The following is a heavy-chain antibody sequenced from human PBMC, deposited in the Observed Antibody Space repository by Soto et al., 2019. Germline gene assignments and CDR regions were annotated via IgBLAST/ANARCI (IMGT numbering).Heavy chain of an antibody. CDR1: GGTLSSYA. D-gene: IGHD2-21*02. CDR3: ARGPGGSPYCGGDCYLDYYGMDV. V-gene: IGHV1-69*13. CDR2: IIPIFGTA. Sequence: SVKVSCKASGGTLSSYAISWVRQAPGQGLEWMGGIIPIFGTANYAQKFQGRVTITADESTSTAYMELSSLRSEDTAVYYCARGPGGSPYCGGDCYLDYYGMDVWGQGTTVTVSS. J-gene: IGHJ6*02.